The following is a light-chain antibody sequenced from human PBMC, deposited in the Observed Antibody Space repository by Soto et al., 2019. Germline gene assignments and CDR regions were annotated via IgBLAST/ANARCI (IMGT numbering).Light chain of an antibody. CDR3: SSYTSSSTLDVI. J-gene: IGLJ2*01. CDR2: EVS. Sequence: QSALTQPASVSGSPGQSITISSTGTSSDVGGHNYVSWYQQHPGKAPKLMIYEVSNRPSGVSNRFSGSKSGNTASLTISGLQAEDEADYYCSSYTSSSTLDVIFGGGTKLTVL. CDR1: SSDVGGHNY. V-gene: IGLV2-14*01.